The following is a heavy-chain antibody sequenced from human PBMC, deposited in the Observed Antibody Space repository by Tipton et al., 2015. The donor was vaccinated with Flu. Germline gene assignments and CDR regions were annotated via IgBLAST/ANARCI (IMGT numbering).Heavy chain of an antibody. J-gene: IGHJ3*02. V-gene: IGHV3-21*01. D-gene: IGHD1-26*01. Sequence: SLRLSCAASGFTFSSYSMNWVRQAPGKGLEWVSSISSSSSYIYYADSVKGRFIISRDDAKNSLYLQMNSLRAEDTAVYYCARGLLWDVAGDDAFDIGGQGTMVTVSS. CDR2: ISSSSSYI. CDR1: GFTFSSYS. CDR3: ARGLLWDVAGDDAFDI.